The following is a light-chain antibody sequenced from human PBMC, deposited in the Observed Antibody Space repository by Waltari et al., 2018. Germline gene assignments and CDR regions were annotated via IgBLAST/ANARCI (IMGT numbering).Light chain of an antibody. CDR2: YVS. CDR1: SNNVGDYNL. CDR3: CSYSTGGSWM. Sequence: QSALTQPVSVSGSPGQSVTISCTGTSNNVGDYNLVSWFQHHPDQAPTLLIFYVSKLPSGVFNRFSGSKSGNTASLTISGLQTEDEADYYCCSYSTGGSWMFGGGTKLTVL. V-gene: IGLV2-23*02. J-gene: IGLJ3*02.